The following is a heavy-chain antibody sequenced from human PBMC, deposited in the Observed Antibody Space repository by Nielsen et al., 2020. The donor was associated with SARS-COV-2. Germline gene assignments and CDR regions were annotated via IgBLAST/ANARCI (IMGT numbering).Heavy chain of an antibody. CDR3: ARDFGTSGWFSS. J-gene: IGHJ4*02. CDR2: ISTTSRTM. V-gene: IGHV3-48*01. CDR1: GFTLRTYS. D-gene: IGHD6-19*01. Sequence: GESLKISCTASGFTLRTYSMNWLRQAPGKGLEWVAYISTTSRTMYYADSVKGRFTISRDNANNSVYLQMNSLRAEDTALYFCARDFGTSGWFSSWGQGTLVTVSS.